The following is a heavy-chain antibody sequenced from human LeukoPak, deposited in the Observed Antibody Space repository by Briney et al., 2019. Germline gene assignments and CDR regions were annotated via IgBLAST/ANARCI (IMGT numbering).Heavy chain of an antibody. CDR3: AKDGNMITSGGVIAEYYFDY. CDR2: ISWNSGSI. J-gene: IGHJ4*02. D-gene: IGHD3-16*02. CDR1: GFTFDDYA. V-gene: IGHV3-9*01. Sequence: PGGSLRLSCAASGFTFDDYAMHWVRHAPGKGLEWVSGISWNSGSIGYGDSVKGRFTISRDNAKNSLYLQMNSLRAEDTALYYCAKDGNMITSGGVIAEYYFDYWAQGTLVTVPS.